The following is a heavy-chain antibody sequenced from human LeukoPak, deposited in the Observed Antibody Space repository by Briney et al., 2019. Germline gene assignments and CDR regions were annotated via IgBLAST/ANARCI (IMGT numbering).Heavy chain of an antibody. J-gene: IGHJ6*02. CDR3: ATDLMVRGVHTPLYGMDV. CDR1: GYTFTSYG. V-gene: IGHV1-18*01. D-gene: IGHD3-10*01. Sequence: ASVKVSCKASGYTFTSYGISWVRQAPGQGLEWMGWISAYNGNTNYAQKLQGRVTMTTDTSTSTAYMELRSLRSDDTAVYYCATDLMVRGVHTPLYGMDVWGQGTTVTVSS. CDR2: ISAYNGNT.